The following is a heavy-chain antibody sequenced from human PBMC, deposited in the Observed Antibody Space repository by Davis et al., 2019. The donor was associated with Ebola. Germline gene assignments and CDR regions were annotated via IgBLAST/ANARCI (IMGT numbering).Heavy chain of an antibody. V-gene: IGHV3-20*04. D-gene: IGHD3-3*01. CDR2: INWNGGSP. Sequence: GGSLRLSCAGSGFNFENYAMSWVRQVPGKGLEWVSGINWNGGSPGYADSVKGRFSISRDNVENAVFLQMNSLRVEDTALYYCARHLVLEWLFSDGFDVWGRGTMVSVSP. CDR3: ARHLVLEWLFSDGFDV. CDR1: GFNFENYA. J-gene: IGHJ3*01.